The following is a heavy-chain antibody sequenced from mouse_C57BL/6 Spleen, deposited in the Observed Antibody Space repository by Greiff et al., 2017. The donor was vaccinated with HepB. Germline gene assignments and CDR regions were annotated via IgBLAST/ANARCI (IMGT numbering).Heavy chain of an antibody. V-gene: IGHV1-69*01. Sequence: QVQLQQPGAELVMPGASVKLSCKASGYTFTSFWMHWVKQRPGQGLEWIGEIDPSDSYTNYNQKFKGKSTLTVGKSSSTAYMQLSSLTSEDSAVYYCAGIFTTSGYFDVWGTGTTVTVSS. CDR1: GYTFTSFW. CDR3: AGIFTTSGYFDV. D-gene: IGHD1-1*01. CDR2: IDPSDSYT. J-gene: IGHJ1*03.